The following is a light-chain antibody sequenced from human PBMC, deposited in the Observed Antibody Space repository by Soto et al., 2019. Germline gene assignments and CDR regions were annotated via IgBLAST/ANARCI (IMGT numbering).Light chain of an antibody. J-gene: IGKJ5*01. CDR1: QGISSS. CDR3: QQLSSYPIT. Sequence: DIQLTQSPSFLSASVGDRVTLTCRASQGISSSLAWYQQTPGKAPNLLIYAASTLQSGVPSRLSGSGSGTEFTLTIRSLQPEDFATYYCQQLSSYPITFGQGTRLEIK. V-gene: IGKV1-9*01. CDR2: AAS.